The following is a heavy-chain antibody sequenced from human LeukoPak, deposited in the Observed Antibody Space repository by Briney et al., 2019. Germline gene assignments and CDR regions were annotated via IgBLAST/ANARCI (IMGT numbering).Heavy chain of an antibody. Sequence: GASLKVSCKASGYTFASYDINWVRQATGQGLEWMGWMNPNSGNTGYGQRFQGRVTMTRNTSISTAYMELSSLRSEDTAVYYCARGLVGSSPSYWGQGTLVTVSS. CDR3: ARGLVGSSPSY. CDR2: MNPNSGNT. CDR1: GYTFASYD. J-gene: IGHJ4*02. V-gene: IGHV1-8*01. D-gene: IGHD6-6*01.